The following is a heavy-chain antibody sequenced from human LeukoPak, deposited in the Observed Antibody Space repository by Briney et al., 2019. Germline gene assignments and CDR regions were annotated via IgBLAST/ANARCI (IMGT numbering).Heavy chain of an antibody. J-gene: IGHJ4*02. CDR2: INPNSGGT. CDR3: ASPLSYYDSSGYDY. V-gene: IGHV1-2*02. CDR1: GYTFTGYY. D-gene: IGHD3-22*01. Sequence: ASVKVSCKASGYTFTGYYMHWVRQAPGRGLEWMGWINPNSGGTNYAQKFQGRVTMTRDTSISTAYMELSRLRSDDTAVYYCASPLSYYDSSGYDYWGQGTLVTVSS.